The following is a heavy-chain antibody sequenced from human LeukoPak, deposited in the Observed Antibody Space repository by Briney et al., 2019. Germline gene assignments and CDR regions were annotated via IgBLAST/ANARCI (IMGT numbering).Heavy chain of an antibody. CDR2: ITGSGDTT. V-gene: IGHV3-23*01. J-gene: IGHJ4*02. CDR3: AKWGDYDILTGHYVSDF. Sequence: GGSLRLSCAASGFIFRNYAMSWVRQAPGKGLEWVSAITGSGDTTYYADSVKGRFTISRDNSKSTLYVEMNTLRAEDTAVYYCAKWGDYDILTGHYVSDFWGQGTLVTVSS. D-gene: IGHD3-9*01. CDR1: GFIFRNYA.